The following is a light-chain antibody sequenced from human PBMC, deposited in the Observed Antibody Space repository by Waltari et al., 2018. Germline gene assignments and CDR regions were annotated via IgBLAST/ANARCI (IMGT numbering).Light chain of an antibody. CDR3: ATWDNSLRNVV. V-gene: IGLV1-51*01. J-gene: IGLJ2*01. Sequence: QSVLTQPPSVSAAPGQKVTISCSGSSSNLGNSYVSRYHHPPGPAPRPLIYDNNKRPSGIPDRFSASKSGTSATLAITGLQIGDEADYYCATWDNSLRNVVFGGGTKLTVL. CDR1: SSNLGNSY. CDR2: DNN.